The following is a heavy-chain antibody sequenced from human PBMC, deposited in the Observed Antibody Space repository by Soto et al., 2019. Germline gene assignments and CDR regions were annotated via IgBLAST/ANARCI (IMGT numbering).Heavy chain of an antibody. CDR3: ARAHHIVLMVYADYYGMDV. Sequence: ASVKVSCKASGYTFTGYYMHWVRQAPGQGLEWMGWINPNSGGTNYAQKFQGRVTMTRDTSISTAYMELSRLRSDDTAVYYCARAHHIVLMVYADYYGMDVWGQGXTVTVYS. J-gene: IGHJ6*02. CDR1: GYTFTGYY. V-gene: IGHV1-2*02. D-gene: IGHD2-8*01. CDR2: INPNSGGT.